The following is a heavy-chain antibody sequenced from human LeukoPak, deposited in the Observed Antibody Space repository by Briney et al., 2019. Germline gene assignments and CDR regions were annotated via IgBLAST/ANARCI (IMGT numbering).Heavy chain of an antibody. CDR3: ATGNPGKWELPGPFDY. CDR2: FDPEDGET. D-gene: IGHD1-26*01. V-gene: IGHV1-24*01. Sequence: ASVKVSCKVSGYTLTELSMHWVRQAPGKGLEWMGGFDPEDGETIYAQKFQGRVTMTEDTSTDTAYMELSSLRSEDTAVYYCATGNPGKWELPGPFDYWGQGTLVTVSS. J-gene: IGHJ4*02. CDR1: GYTLTELS.